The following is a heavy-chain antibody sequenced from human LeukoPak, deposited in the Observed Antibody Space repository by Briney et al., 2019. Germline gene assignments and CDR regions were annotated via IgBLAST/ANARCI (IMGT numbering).Heavy chain of an antibody. CDR2: IYPGTSDT. J-gene: IGHJ4*02. D-gene: IGHD2/OR15-2a*01. CDR1: GYTFTTHW. Sequence: GESLKISCKGSGYTFTTHWIVWVRQMAGKGLEWMGIIYPGTSDTIYSPSFRGQVTLSADNSINTAYLQWRGLRVSDTALYYCARGKYDCSVEFYFDNWGQGTLVTVTS. CDR3: ARGKYDCSVEFYFDN. V-gene: IGHV5-51*01.